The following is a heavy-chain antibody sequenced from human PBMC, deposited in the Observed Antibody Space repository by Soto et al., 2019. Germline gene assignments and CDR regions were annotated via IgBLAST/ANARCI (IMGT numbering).Heavy chain of an antibody. D-gene: IGHD3-10*01. J-gene: IGHJ6*02. CDR1: GFTFNNYD. CDR3: SRGGGFYSSGSYYSTPYGLDV. CDR2: ITTPGDT. V-gene: IGHV3-13*01. Sequence: GGSLRLSCAASGFTFNNYDIHWVRQASGKGLEWVSGITTPGDTYYPGSVKGRFTISRENAKNSFYLQMNSLRAGDTAVYYCSRGGGFYSSGSYYSTPYGLDVWGQGTTVTVSS.